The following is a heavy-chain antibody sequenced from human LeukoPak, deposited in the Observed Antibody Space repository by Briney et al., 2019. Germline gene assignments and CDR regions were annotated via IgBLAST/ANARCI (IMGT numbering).Heavy chain of an antibody. D-gene: IGHD3-10*01. CDR2: IYSGGSN. J-gene: IGHJ6*03. V-gene: IGHV3-53*01. CDR1: GFTVISNY. Sequence: GGSLRLSCAPSGFTVISNYMSGVRQAPGKGLEWGSVIYSGGSNYYAASGEGRLTISRDNSKSTLYIQMNSLRAEDTAVYSCAKTYYGSGSYSSMDVWGKGTTVTVFS. CDR3: AKTYYGSGSYSSMDV.